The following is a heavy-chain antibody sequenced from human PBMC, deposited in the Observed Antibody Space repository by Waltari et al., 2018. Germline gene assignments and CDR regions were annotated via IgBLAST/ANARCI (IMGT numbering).Heavy chain of an antibody. D-gene: IGHD3-10*01. CDR1: GDSVSSSSYY. V-gene: IGHV4-39*07. CDR2: IYYTGNT. Sequence: QLQLQESGPRLVKASETLSLTCTVSGDSVSSSSYYWGWIRQPPGKGLEWIGGIYYTGNTFQNPSLKRWGSKSIDTYKNQFSLRLGSVTAADTAVYYCARETSSEKGFDYRGQGTLVTVSP. CDR3: ARETSSEKGFDY. J-gene: IGHJ4*02.